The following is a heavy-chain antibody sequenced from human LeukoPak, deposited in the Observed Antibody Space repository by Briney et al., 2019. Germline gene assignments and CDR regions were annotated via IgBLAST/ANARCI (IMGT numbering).Heavy chain of an antibody. D-gene: IGHD1-26*01. CDR1: GFTFSSYW. CDR3: ARDRGVGATTDYFDY. CDR2: IKQDGSER. J-gene: IGHJ4*02. V-gene: IGHV3-7*01. Sequence: PGGSLRLSCAASGFTFSSYWMSWVRQAPGKGLEWVATIKQDGSERYYVDSVKGRFTISRDNAQNSLSLQMNSLRAEDTAVYYCARDRGVGATTDYFDYWGQGTLVTVSS.